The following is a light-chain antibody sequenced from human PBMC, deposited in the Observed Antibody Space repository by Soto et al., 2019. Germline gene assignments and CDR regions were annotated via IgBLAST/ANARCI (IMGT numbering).Light chain of an antibody. CDR2: GAS. CDR1: QSVSSN. V-gene: IGKV3-15*01. CDR3: QQYNNWPMYT. J-gene: IGKJ2*01. Sequence: EIVMTQSPATLSVSPGERATLSCRASQSVSSNLAWYQQKPGQAPRLLIYGASTRATGIPARFSGSGSGTEFTLIISSLQSEDFADYYCQQYNNWPMYTFGQGTKLEIK.